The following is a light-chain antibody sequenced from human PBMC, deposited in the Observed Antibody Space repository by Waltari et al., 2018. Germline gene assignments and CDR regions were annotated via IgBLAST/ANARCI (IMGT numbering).Light chain of an antibody. CDR1: SSNIASNP. CDR3: AAWNDSPDGVI. J-gene: IGLJ2*01. V-gene: IGLV1-44*01. Sequence: QSVLTQPPSVSGPPGQRVTISCSGSSSNIASNPVRWYQQVPGAAPKLLIYANQRRPSGVPDRFSGSKSGSSASLAISGLQTEDEADYFCAAWNDSPDGVIFGGGTTLTVL. CDR2: ANQ.